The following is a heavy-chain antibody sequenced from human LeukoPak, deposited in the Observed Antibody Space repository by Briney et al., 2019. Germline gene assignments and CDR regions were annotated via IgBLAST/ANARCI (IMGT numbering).Heavy chain of an antibody. V-gene: IGHV4-34*01. CDR2: MNPSGST. CDR1: GGSFSGYY. CDR3: ARGRQDVTMIVVIMTAVSYYLDV. Sequence: SETLSLTCAVYGGSFSGYYWTWIRHTPEKGLEWIGEMNPSGSTNYNPSLKSRVTISVDASKNQFSLTLSSVTAADTAVYYCARGRQDVTMIVVIMTAVSYYLDVWGKGTTVTVS. D-gene: IGHD3-22*01. J-gene: IGHJ6*03.